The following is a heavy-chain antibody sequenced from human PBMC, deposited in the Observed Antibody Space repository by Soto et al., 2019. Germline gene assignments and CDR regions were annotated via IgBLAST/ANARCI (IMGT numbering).Heavy chain of an antibody. CDR1: GGTFSSYA. CDR2: IIPIFGTA. Sequence: QVQLVQSGAEVKKPGSSVKVSCKASGGTFSSYAISWVRQAPGQGLEWMGGIIPIFGTANYAQTFQGRVTITADESTSTAYMELSSLRSEDTAVYYCARDNALRGGYNIRNYYYYGMDVWGQGTTVTVSS. D-gene: IGHD5-12*01. J-gene: IGHJ6*02. CDR3: ARDNALRGGYNIRNYYYYGMDV. V-gene: IGHV1-69*01.